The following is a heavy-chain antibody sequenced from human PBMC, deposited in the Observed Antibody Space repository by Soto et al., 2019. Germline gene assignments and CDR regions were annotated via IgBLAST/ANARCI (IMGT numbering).Heavy chain of an antibody. Sequence: EVQLLESGGALLQPGGSLRLSCAASGFTFSSYAMNWVRQTPGKGLQWVSAISGSGENTYYADSVKGRFTISRDNSKNILYLDTNGLTVDDTAMYYCAKEPTAVDPRDLFGGNPPADYWGQGTLVTVSS. CDR1: GFTFSSYA. J-gene: IGHJ4*02. CDR2: ISGSGENT. V-gene: IGHV3-23*01. CDR3: AKEPTAVDPRDLFGGNPPADY. D-gene: IGHD2-15*01.